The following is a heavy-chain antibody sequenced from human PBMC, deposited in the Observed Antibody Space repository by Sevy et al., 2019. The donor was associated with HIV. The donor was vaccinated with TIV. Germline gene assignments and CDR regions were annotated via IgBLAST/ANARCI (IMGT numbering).Heavy chain of an antibody. CDR3: ARGGMSTIRPYFFDY. J-gene: IGHJ4*02. CDR1: GFTFSPHT. V-gene: IGHV3-30*04. Sequence: GGSLRLSCTASGFTFSPHTMHWVRQAPGKGLEWVAFISYDGSHKYYADSVRGRFTISRDNSKNTLYLQMNSLRAEDTAVYYWARGGMSTIRPYFFDYWGQGTLVTVSS. CDR2: ISYDGSHK. D-gene: IGHD3-16*01.